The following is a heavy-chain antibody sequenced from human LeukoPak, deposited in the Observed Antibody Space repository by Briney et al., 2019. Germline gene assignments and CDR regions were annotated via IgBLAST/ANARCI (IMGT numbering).Heavy chain of an antibody. CDR3: ARVTHSGSMYMDV. CDR1: GFTFTGHY. D-gene: IGHD3-10*01. CDR2: INPNSGGT. V-gene: IGHV1-2*02. J-gene: IGHJ6*03. Sequence: VASVKVSCKTSGFTFTGHYMHWLRQAPGQGLEWMGWINPNSGGTNYAQKFQGRVTMTRDTSISTAYMELSRLRSDDTAVYYCARVTHSGSMYMDVWGKGTTVTISS.